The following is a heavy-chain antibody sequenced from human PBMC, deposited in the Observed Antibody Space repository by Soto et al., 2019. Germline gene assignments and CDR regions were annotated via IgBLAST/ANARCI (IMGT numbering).Heavy chain of an antibody. V-gene: IGHV1-18*01. D-gene: IGHD3-3*01. J-gene: IGHJ5*02. Sequence: QVQLVQSGAEVKKPGASVKVSCKASGYTFGSYGMTWVRQAPGQGLEWMGWISAYNGNTDYAQKFQGRVTLTTVTSTDTAYMELRSLRSDDTAVYYCARDRVVVPGWFDPWGQGTLVTVSS. CDR1: GYTFGSYG. CDR3: ARDRVVVPGWFDP. CDR2: ISAYNGNT.